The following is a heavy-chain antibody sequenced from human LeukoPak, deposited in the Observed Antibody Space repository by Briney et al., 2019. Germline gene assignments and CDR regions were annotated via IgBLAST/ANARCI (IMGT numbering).Heavy chain of an antibody. V-gene: IGHV3-30-3*01. CDR2: ISYDGSNK. CDR1: GFTFSTYA. D-gene: IGHD6-6*01. J-gene: IGHJ4*02. Sequence: GRSLRLSYAASGFTFSTYAMHWVRQAPGKGLEWVAVISYDGSNKQHADSVKGRFTISKDNSKNTLYLQMNSLRAEDTAVYYCARRARPGFDYWGQGTLVTVSS. CDR3: ARRARPGFDY.